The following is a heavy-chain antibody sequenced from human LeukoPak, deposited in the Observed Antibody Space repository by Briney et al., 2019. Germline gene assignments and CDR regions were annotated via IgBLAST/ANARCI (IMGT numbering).Heavy chain of an antibody. J-gene: IGHJ4*02. CDR3: AVGFEWLGLFDY. CDR2: INAGNGNT. CDR1: GYTFTSYA. V-gene: IGHV1-3*01. Sequence: ASVKVSCKASGYTFTSYAMHWVRQAPGQRLEWMGWINAGNGNTKYSQKFQGRVTITRDTSASTAYMELSSLRSEDTAVHYCAVGFEWLGLFDYWGQGTLVTVSS. D-gene: IGHD6-19*01.